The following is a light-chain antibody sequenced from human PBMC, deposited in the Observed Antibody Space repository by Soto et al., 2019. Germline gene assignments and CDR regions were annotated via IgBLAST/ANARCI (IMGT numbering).Light chain of an antibody. Sequence: QSALTQPASVSGSPGQSITISCTGTSSDVGSYNLVSWYQQHPGKAPKLMIYEVSKRPSGVSSRFSGYKSGNTASLTISGLQAEDEADYYCCSYAGSSTYVFGTGTKLTVL. CDR1: SSDVGSYNL. V-gene: IGLV2-23*02. CDR2: EVS. J-gene: IGLJ1*01. CDR3: CSYAGSSTYV.